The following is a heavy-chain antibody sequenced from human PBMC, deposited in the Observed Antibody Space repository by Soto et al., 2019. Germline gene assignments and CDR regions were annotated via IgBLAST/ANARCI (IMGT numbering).Heavy chain of an antibody. CDR2: IHFDGIIT. V-gene: IGHV3-74*01. J-gene: IGHJ4*02. CDR3: ATFLVVSGVHY. D-gene: IGHD2-8*02. CDR1: GFTLSSYW. Sequence: EVQLVESGGGLVQPGGSLRLSCAASGFTLSSYWMHWVRQAPGKGLVWVARIHFDGIITDYADSVKGRFTVSRDSAKNSLYLQMNSLRAEDTAVYYCATFLVVSGVHYWGQGTLVTVSS.